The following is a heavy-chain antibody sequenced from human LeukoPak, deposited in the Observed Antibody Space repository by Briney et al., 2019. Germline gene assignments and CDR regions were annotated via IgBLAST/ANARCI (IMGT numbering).Heavy chain of an antibody. CDR1: GFTFSSYA. CDR2: ISSNGGNT. D-gene: IGHD7-27*01. Sequence: GGSLRPSCSASGFTFSSYAIHWVRQAPGKGLEYVSGISSNGGNTYNANSLKGRITISRDNSKNTVDLQMSSLRTEDTAVYFCVKRTGLYFDYWGQGTLVTVSS. V-gene: IGHV3-64D*09. CDR3: VKRTGLYFDY. J-gene: IGHJ4*02.